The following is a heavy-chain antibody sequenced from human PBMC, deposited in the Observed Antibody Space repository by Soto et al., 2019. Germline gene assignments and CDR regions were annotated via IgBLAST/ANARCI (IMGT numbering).Heavy chain of an antibody. CDR3: AAQARFDY. V-gene: IGHV1-69*02. Sequence: QVQLVQSGAEVKKPGSSVKVSCKASGGTFSSYTISWVRQAPGQGLEWMGRIIPILGIANYAQKFQGRVQITADKSKSTAYMELSSLRSEDTAVYYCAAQARFDYWGQGTLVTVSS. J-gene: IGHJ4*02. CDR2: IIPILGIA. CDR1: GGTFSSYT.